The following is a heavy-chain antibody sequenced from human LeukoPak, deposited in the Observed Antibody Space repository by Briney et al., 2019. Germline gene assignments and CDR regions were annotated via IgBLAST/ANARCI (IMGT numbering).Heavy chain of an antibody. CDR2: IYYSGST. Sequence: SETLSLTCTVSGGSISSYYWSWIRQPPGKGLEWIGYIYYSGSTNYNPSLKSRVTISVDTSKNQFSLKLSSVTAADTAVYYCARGRYYDSRAASDIWGQGTMVTVSS. CDR1: GGSISSYY. D-gene: IGHD3-22*01. CDR3: ARGRYYDSRAASDI. V-gene: IGHV4-59*01. J-gene: IGHJ3*02.